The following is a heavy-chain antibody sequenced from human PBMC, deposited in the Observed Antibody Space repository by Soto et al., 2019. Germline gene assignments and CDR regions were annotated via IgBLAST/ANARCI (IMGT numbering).Heavy chain of an antibody. CDR3: ARIDYGSGSYY. V-gene: IGHV1-18*01. CDR2: ISPYSGNT. D-gene: IGHD3-10*01. Sequence: QVQLVQSGGEVEKPGASVKVSCKASGYTFTSYGISWVRQAPGQGLEWMGWISPYSGNTNYAQKVQGRVTMTTDTSTSTAYMELKSLRSDDTAVYYCARIDYGSGSYYWGQGTLVTVSS. J-gene: IGHJ4*02. CDR1: GYTFTSYG.